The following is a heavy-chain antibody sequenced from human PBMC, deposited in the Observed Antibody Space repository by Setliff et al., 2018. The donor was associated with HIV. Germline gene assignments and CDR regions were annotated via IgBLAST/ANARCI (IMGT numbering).Heavy chain of an antibody. CDR1: GYTFTSYG. V-gene: IGHV1-18*04. CDR2: TYIGAT. J-gene: IGHJ4*02. CDR3: VTGGGQSFDY. Sequence: ASVKVSCKASGYTFTSYGMNWVRQAPGQGLEWMGWTYIGATNYAQKFRDRLTVTTDTSTSTAYMELRSLSPDDTAVYNCVTGGGQSFDYWGQGTLVTVSS. D-gene: IGHD1-26*01.